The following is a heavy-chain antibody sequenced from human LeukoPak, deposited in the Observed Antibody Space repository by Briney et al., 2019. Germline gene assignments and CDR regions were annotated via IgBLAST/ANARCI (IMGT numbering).Heavy chain of an antibody. CDR3: AREGASSGSYSY. Sequence: GGSLRLSCAVSGFTFSKYAMHWVRQAPGKGLEYASAISSNGDSTYYANSVQGRFIISRDNSKNTLYLQMGSLRVEDMGVYYCAREGASSGSYSYWGQGTLVTVSS. CDR1: GFTFSKYA. D-gene: IGHD1-26*01. V-gene: IGHV3-64*01. CDR2: ISSNGDST. J-gene: IGHJ4*02.